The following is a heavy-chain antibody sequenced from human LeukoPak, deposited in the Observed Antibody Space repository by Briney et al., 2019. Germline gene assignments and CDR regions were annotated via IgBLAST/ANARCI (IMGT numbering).Heavy chain of an antibody. CDR1: GYTFTSYA. V-gene: IGHV1-3*01. J-gene: IGHJ4*02. CDR2: INAGNGNT. D-gene: IGHD1-26*01. CDR3: ARRQSGSYSIDY. Sequence: ASVKVSCKASGYTFTSYAMHWVRQAPGQRLEWRGWINAGNGNTKYSQKFQGRVTITRDTSASTAYMELSSLRSEDTAVYYCARRQSGSYSIDYWGQGTLVTVSP.